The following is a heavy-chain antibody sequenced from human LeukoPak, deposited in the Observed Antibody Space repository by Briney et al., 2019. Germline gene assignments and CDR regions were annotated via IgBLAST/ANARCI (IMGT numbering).Heavy chain of an antibody. CDR3: ARETGIAVAAYFDY. V-gene: IGHV1-69*04. Sequence: SVKVSCKASGGTFSSYAISWVRQAPGQGLEWMGRIIPILGIANYAQKFQGRVTITADKSTSTAYMELSSLRSEDTAVYYCARETGIAVAAYFDYWGQGTLVTVSS. CDR2: IIPILGIA. J-gene: IGHJ4*02. D-gene: IGHD6-19*01. CDR1: GGTFSSYA.